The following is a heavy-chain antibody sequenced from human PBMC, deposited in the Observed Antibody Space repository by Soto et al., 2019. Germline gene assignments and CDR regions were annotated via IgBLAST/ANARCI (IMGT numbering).Heavy chain of an antibody. J-gene: IGHJ5*02. V-gene: IGHV4-39*01. CDR3: ARQSIVVVVAATPSWFDP. CDR1: GGSISSSSYY. D-gene: IGHD2-15*01. CDR2: IYYSGST. Sequence: SETLSLTCTVSGGSISSSSYYWGWIRQPPGKGLEWIGSIYYSGSTYYNPSLKSRVTISVDRSKNQFSLKLSSVTAADTAVYYCARQSIVVVVAATPSWFDPWGQGTLVTVSS.